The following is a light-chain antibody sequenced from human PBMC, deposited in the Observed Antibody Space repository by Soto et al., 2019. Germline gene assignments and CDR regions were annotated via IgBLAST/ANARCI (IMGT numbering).Light chain of an antibody. CDR1: QTVTGTF. Sequence: EIVLTQSPGILSLSPGERATLSCRASQTVTGTFLVWFQQKPGQAPRLLMYGASRRATGIPDRFSGSGSGTDFTLTISRLEPEDFAVYYCQQYGSSNTFGQGTKVDIK. CDR3: QQYGSSNT. J-gene: IGKJ2*01. CDR2: GAS. V-gene: IGKV3-20*01.